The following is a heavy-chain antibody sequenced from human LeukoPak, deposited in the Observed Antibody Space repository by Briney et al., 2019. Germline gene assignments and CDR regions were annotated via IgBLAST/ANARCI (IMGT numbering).Heavy chain of an antibody. CDR3: ATDLHGSGSPSRAYYYYGMDV. CDR2: FDTEDGEK. Sequence: ASVKVSFKVSGYTLTELSMHWVRKAPGKGRERRGGFDTEDGEKIYAQKFQGRVTMTEDTSTDTAYMELSRLRSEDTAVYYCATDLHGSGSPSRAYYYYGMDVWGKGTTVTVSS. J-gene: IGHJ6*04. V-gene: IGHV1-24*01. CDR1: GYTLTELS. D-gene: IGHD3-10*01.